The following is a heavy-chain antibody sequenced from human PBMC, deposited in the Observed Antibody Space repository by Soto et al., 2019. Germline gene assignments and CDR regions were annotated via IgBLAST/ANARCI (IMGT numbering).Heavy chain of an antibody. CDR1: GGTFSSYA. CDR2: MNPNSGNT. Sequence: ASVKVSCKASGGTFSSYAINWVRQATGQGLEWMGWMNPNSGNTGYAQKFQGRVTMTRNTSISTAYMELSSLRSEDTAVYYCARWEQWLVLGGMDVWGQGTTVTVSS. J-gene: IGHJ6*02. CDR3: ARWEQWLVLGGMDV. V-gene: IGHV1-8*02. D-gene: IGHD6-19*01.